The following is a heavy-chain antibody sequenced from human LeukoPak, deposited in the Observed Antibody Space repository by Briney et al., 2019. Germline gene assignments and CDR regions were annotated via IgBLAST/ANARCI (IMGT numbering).Heavy chain of an antibody. V-gene: IGHV3-23*01. CDR1: GGSISSDEYY. D-gene: IGHD6-19*01. CDR2: ISDSGDTT. CDR3: VKDARRSDGWYFFDH. Sequence: LSLTCTVSGGSISSDEYYWSWIRQHPGKGLEWVAVISDSGDTTYHADSVRGRFTISRDNSKNTLYLQTNSLRAEDTALYYCVKDARRSDGWYFFDHWGQGALVTVSS. J-gene: IGHJ4*02.